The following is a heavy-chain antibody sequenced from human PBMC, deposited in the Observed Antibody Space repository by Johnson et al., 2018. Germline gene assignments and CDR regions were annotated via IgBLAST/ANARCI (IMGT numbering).Heavy chain of an antibody. D-gene: IGHD2/OR15-2a*01. CDR2: IYYSGST. J-gene: IGHJ3*02. Sequence: QVQLQESGPGLLKPSETLSLTCTVSGGSISRYYWSWIRQSPGRGLEYIAYIYYSGSTNYNPSLRSRVTISVDTSKNQFSLRLTSVTSAAAAVYFCARIHPHINDTTLHLRAAFDIWGPGTRVTVSS. V-gene: IGHV4-59*01. CDR3: ARIHPHINDTTLHLRAAFDI. CDR1: GGSISRYY.